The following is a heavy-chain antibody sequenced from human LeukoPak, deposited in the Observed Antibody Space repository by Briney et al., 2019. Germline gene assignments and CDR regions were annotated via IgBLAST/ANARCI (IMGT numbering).Heavy chain of an antibody. J-gene: IGHJ4*02. Sequence: SQTLSLTCAISGVSVSSNTDVWNWLRQSPSRGLEWLGRTYYRSKWYTEHAVSVRSRITINPDTSKNQFSLQLNSVTPEDTAVYYCARIGYDRPDVDDWGQGTLVTISS. CDR1: GVSVSSNTDV. V-gene: IGHV6-1*01. CDR3: ARIGYDRPDVDD. CDR2: TYYRSKWYT. D-gene: IGHD5-12*01.